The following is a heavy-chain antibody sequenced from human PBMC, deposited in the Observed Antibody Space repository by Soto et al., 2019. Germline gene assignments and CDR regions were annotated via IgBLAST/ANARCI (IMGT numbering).Heavy chain of an antibody. J-gene: IGHJ4*02. D-gene: IGHD6-25*01. CDR2: ISHTGTT. V-gene: IGHV4-34*11. CDR3: ARLIRGAAAAFDS. CDR1: GGSFSGYY. Sequence: KASETLSLTCAVYGGSFSGYYWSWIRQPPGKGLEYIGYISHTGTTDSNPSLKSRVTLSIDTPKNQFSLNLSSVTASDTASYYCARLIRGAAAAFDSWGQGSLVTVSS.